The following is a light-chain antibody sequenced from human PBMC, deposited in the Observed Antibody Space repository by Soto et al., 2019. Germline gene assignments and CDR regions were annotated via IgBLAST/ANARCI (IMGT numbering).Light chain of an antibody. CDR1: QGIGND. Sequence: DIQMTQSPSSLSASVGDRVTITCRASQGIGNDLGWYQQKPGKAPKRLIYVASILQSGVPSRFSGSGSGTAFTLTISSLQPEDFATYYCLHLDSYPRTFGQGTKVEIK. J-gene: IGKJ1*01. V-gene: IGKV1-17*01. CDR3: LHLDSYPRT. CDR2: VAS.